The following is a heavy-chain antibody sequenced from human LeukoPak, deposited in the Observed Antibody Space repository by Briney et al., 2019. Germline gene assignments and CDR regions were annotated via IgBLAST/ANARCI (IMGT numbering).Heavy chain of an antibody. D-gene: IGHD1-26*01. V-gene: IGHV1-46*01. J-gene: IGHJ4*02. CDR1: GYTFTSYA. CDR2: INPSGGST. Sequence: ASVKVSCKASGYTFTSYAMNWVRQAPGQGLEWMGIINPSGGSTSYAQKFQGRVTMTRDTSTSTVYMELSSLRSEDTAVYYCARDALGAPDYWGQGTLVTVSS. CDR3: ARDALGAPDY.